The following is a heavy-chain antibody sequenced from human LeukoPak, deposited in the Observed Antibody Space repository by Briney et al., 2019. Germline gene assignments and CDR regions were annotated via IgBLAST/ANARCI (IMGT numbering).Heavy chain of an antibody. CDR3: ARVHYGSGSYLDY. J-gene: IGHJ4*02. CDR2: ISAYNGNT. D-gene: IGHD3-10*01. Sequence: ASVKVSCKASGYTFTSYGISWVRQAPGQGLEWMGWISAYNGNTNYAQKLQGRVTITRDTSASTAYMELSSLRSEDTAVYYCARVHYGSGSYLDYWGQGTLVTVSS. CDR1: GYTFTSYG. V-gene: IGHV1-18*01.